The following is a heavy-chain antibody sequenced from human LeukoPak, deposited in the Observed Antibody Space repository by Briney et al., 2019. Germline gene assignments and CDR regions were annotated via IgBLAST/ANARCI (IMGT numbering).Heavy chain of an antibody. D-gene: IGHD6-13*01. CDR3: ARRATDSSSWYPYHFDS. V-gene: IGHV4-59*08. J-gene: IGHJ4*02. CDR2: IYYSGGT. Sequence: SETLSLTCTVSGGSIINYFWNWIRQPPGKGQEWIGYIYYSGGTSYNPSLQSRLTISVDTSKNQFSLKLSSVTAADTAVYYCARRATDSSSWYPYHFDSWGPGTLVTVSS. CDR1: GGSIINYF.